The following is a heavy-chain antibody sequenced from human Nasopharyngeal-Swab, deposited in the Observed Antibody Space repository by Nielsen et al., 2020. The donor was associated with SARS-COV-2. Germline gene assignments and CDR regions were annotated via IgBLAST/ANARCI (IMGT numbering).Heavy chain of an antibody. CDR3: ARGRITMVRGVRSFRAFDI. CDR1: GYTFTSYG. Sequence: ASVKVSCKASGYTFTSYGISWVRQALGQGLEWMGWISAYNGNTNYAQKLQGRVTMTTDTSTSTAYMELRSLRSDDTAVYYCARGRITMVRGVRSFRAFDIWGQGTMVTVSS. V-gene: IGHV1-18*01. J-gene: IGHJ3*02. CDR2: ISAYNGNT. D-gene: IGHD3-10*01.